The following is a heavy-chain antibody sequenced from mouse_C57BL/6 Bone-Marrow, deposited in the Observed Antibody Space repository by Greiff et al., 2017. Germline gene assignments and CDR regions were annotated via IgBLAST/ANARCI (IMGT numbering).Heavy chain of an antibody. CDR2: INPRSGYT. Sequence: LVESGAALATPGASVKLSCKASGYTFFSYWMHWVKQRPGQGLEWIGYINPRSGYTKYNQKFKDKATLTADKSSSTAYMQLRSLTYEDSAVYYCARDGRICNYAMDYWGQGTSVTVSS. J-gene: IGHJ4*01. V-gene: IGHV1-7*01. D-gene: IGHD1-1*01. CDR1: GYTFFSYW. CDR3: ARDGRICNYAMDY.